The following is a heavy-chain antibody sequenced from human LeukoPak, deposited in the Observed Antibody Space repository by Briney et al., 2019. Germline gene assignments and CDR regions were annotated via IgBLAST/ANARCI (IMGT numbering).Heavy chain of an antibody. CDR3: ARGVNKWWCPAGFCEYFRH. CDR2: IKQDGSEK. CDR1: GFTFSSYW. J-gene: IGHJ1*01. D-gene: IGHD2-21*01. Sequence: PGGSLRLSCAASGFTFSSYWMSWVRQAPGKGLEWVANIKQDGSEKYYVDSVKGRFTISRDNAKNSLYLQVNSLRAEDTAVYYCARGVNKWWCPAGFCEYFRHCSQGALVTVSS. V-gene: IGHV3-7*01.